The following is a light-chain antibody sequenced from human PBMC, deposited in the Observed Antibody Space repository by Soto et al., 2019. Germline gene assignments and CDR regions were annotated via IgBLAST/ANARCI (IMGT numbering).Light chain of an antibody. V-gene: IGLV3-9*01. J-gene: IGLJ2*01. CDR1: NIGGKN. CDR3: QVWDSSTRVV. Sequence: SYELTQPLSVSVALGQTAKITCGGHNIGGKNVHWYQQRPGQAPVLVIYRDSNRPSGIPERVSGSNSGNTATLTISAAQGGDEADYYCQVWDSSTRVVFGGGTKLTVL. CDR2: RDS.